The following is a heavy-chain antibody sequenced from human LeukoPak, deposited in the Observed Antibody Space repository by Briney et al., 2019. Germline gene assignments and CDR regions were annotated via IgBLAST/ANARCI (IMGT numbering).Heavy chain of an antibody. CDR3: GRYGLSGNGYTSYFYYGMDF. J-gene: IGHJ6*02. D-gene: IGHD5-24*01. CDR2: IYSDESLI. Sequence: GESLKISCTASGYSFSKYWIGWVRQTPGKGLEWMGFIYSDESLIRYSPSFEGQVTISADNSVNTAYLQWNSLKASDTAMYYCGRYGLSGNGYTSYFYYGMDFWGQGTAVTVSS. V-gene: IGHV5-51*01. CDR1: GYSFSKYW.